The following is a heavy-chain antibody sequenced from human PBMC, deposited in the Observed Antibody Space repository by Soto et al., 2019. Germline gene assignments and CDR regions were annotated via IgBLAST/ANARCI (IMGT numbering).Heavy chain of an antibody. CDR1: GFTFSSYG. D-gene: IGHD3-22*01. J-gene: IGHJ4*02. CDR3: TTDVKYYYDSSGYPLDY. Sequence: GGSLRLSCAASGFTFSSYGMHWVRQAPGKGLEWVAVIWYDGSNKYYADSVKGRFTISRDDSKNTPYLQMNSLKTEDTAVYYCTTDVKYYYDSSGYPLDYWGQGTLVTVS. V-gene: IGHV3-33*01. CDR2: IWYDGSNK.